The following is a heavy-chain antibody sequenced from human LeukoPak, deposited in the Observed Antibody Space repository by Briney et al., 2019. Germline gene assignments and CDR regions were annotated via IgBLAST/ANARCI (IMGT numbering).Heavy chain of an antibody. CDR2: ISSSSSYI. CDR1: GFTFSSYS. V-gene: IGHV3-21*01. Sequence: GGSLRLSCAASGFTFSSYSMNWVRQAPGKGLEWVSSISSSSSYIYYADSVKGRFTISRDNAKNSLYLQMNSLRAEDTAVYYCARDASSSWFCDFDYWGQGTLVTVSS. D-gene: IGHD6-13*01. J-gene: IGHJ4*02. CDR3: ARDASSSWFCDFDY.